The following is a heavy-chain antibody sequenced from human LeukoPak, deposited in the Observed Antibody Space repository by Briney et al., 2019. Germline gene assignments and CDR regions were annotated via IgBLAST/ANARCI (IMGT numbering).Heavy chain of an antibody. D-gene: IGHD6-13*01. CDR3: ARTTEAHSWRTRYYDYYMDV. Sequence: SETLSLTCTVSGGSISSYYWSWIRQPPGRGLEWIGYIYYSGSTNYNPSLKSRVTISVDTSKNQFSLKLSSVTAADTAVYYCARTTEAHSWRTRYYDYYMDVWGKGTTVTVSS. J-gene: IGHJ6*03. CDR1: GGSISSYY. CDR2: IYYSGST. V-gene: IGHV4-59*01.